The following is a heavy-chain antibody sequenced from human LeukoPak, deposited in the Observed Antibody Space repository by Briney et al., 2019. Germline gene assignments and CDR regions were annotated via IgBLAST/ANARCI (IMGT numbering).Heavy chain of an antibody. J-gene: IGHJ4*02. D-gene: IGHD3-22*01. V-gene: IGHV7-4-1*02. Sequence: ASVKVSCKASGYTFTSYAMNWVRQAPGQGLEWMGWINTNTGNPTYAQGFTGRFVFSLDTSVSTAYLQISSLKAEDTAVYYCARERMYYDSSGYYYFDYWGQGTLVTVSS. CDR2: INTNTGNP. CDR1: GYTFTSYA. CDR3: ARERMYYDSSGYYYFDY.